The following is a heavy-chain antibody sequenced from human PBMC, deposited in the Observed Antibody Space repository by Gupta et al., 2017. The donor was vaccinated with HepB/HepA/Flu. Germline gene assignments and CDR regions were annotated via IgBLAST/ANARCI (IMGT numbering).Heavy chain of an antibody. D-gene: IGHD6-19*01. J-gene: IGHJ5*02. Sequence: QVQLQQSGPGLVKPSQTLSLTCAISGDSVSSNSAAWNWIRQSPSRGLEWVGRTYYKAKWNNYYAVTGKSRKTTNPGTSKNQVLPQLKSVTPEDTAVYYCARGVSGWHSNWFDPWGQGTLVTVSS. CDR1: GDSVSSNSAA. V-gene: IGHV6-1*01. CDR3: ARGVSGWHSNWFDP. CDR2: TYYKAKWNN.